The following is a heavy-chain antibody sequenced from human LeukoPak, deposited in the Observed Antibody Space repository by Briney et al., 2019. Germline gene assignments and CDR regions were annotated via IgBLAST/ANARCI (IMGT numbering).Heavy chain of an antibody. CDR2: IYSGGST. V-gene: IGHV3-53*05. J-gene: IGHJ5*02. CDR1: GFTVSSDY. Sequence: PGGSLRLSCAASGFTVSSDYMSWVRQAPGKGLEWVSVIYSGGSTYYADSVKGRFTISGDKSKNTVYLQMNSLRFEDTAMYYCARNWFDPWGQGTLVTVSS. CDR3: ARNWFDP.